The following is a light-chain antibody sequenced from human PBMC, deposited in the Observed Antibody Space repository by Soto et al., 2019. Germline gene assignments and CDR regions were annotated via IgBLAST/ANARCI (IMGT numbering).Light chain of an antibody. CDR1: HSVSSSY. CDR2: AAS. V-gene: IGKV3-15*01. Sequence: ERVMRRSPATLSVSPWGRATLSCRASHSVSSSYLAWYQQKPGQAPRLLIYAASSLQSGVPSRFSGSGSGTDFTLTISSLQPDDVATYYCQHYKSYWWTFGQGSMVDIK. CDR3: QHYKSYWWT. J-gene: IGKJ1*01.